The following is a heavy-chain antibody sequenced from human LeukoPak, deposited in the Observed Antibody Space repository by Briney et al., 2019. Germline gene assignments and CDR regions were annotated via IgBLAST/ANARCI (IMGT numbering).Heavy chain of an antibody. CDR3: GGPFAAAGSFDY. J-gene: IGHJ4*02. V-gene: IGHV1-2*02. Sequence: ASVKVSCKASGYTFTCYYMHWVRQAPGQGLEWMGWINPNSGGTNYAQKFQGRVTMTGDTSTRKAYMELRRLRSDDTAVYYCGGPFAAAGSFDYWGQGTLVSVFS. CDR2: INPNSGGT. CDR1: GYTFTCYY. D-gene: IGHD6-13*01.